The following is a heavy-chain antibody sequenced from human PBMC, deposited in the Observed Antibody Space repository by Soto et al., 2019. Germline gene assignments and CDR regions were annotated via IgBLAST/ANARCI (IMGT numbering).Heavy chain of an antibody. CDR3: ARHPEYLDWPQNWFDP. V-gene: IGHV4-39*01. CDR2: IYSSGGT. J-gene: IGHJ5*02. Sequence: SETLSLTCTVSGGSISNSTYYWAWIRQPPGKGLEWIGSIYSSGGTSYNPSLKSRVTISVGWSKNHFSLKLTSVTAADTAVYFCARHPEYLDWPQNWFDPWGRGTLVTASS. D-gene: IGHD3-9*01. CDR1: GGSISNSTYY.